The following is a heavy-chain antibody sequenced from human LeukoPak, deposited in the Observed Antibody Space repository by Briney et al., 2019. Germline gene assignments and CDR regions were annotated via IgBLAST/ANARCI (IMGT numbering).Heavy chain of an antibody. D-gene: IGHD5-12*01. Sequence: PSETLSLTCSVSGGSVSMSTYCWGWTRQPPGKGLEWIGNIHYSGSTYYNPSLKSRVTISADTSEDQFSLKLNSVTAADTAVYYCARWVATPRGYFDYWGQGTLVTVPS. CDR2: IHYSGST. V-gene: IGHV4-39*01. CDR1: GGSVSMSTYC. J-gene: IGHJ4*02. CDR3: ARWVATPRGYFDY.